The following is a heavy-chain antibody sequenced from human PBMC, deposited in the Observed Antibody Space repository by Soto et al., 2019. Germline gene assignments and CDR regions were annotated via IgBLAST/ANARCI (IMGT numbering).Heavy chain of an antibody. D-gene: IGHD5-12*01. CDR2: IIPIFGTA. CDR1: GGTFSSYA. Sequence: SVKVSCKASGGTFSSYAISWVRQAPGQGLEWMGGIIPIFGTANYAQKFQGRVTITTDESTSTAYMELSSLRSEDTAVYYCARGTLEMATIFHYYYGMDVWGQGTTVTVSS. V-gene: IGHV1-69*05. CDR3: ARGTLEMATIFHYYYGMDV. J-gene: IGHJ6*02.